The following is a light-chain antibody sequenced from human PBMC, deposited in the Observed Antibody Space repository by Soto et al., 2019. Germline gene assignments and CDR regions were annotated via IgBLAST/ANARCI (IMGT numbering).Light chain of an antibody. V-gene: IGLV2-23*02. CDR2: EVS. J-gene: IGLJ3*02. Sequence: QSALTQPASVSGSPVQSITISCTGTSSDVGSYNFVSWYQQHPGKVPKLMISEVSRRPSGVSDRFSGSKSGNTASLTISGLQAEDEADYYCSSYARSQWVFGGGTKVTVL. CDR1: SSDVGSYNF. CDR3: SSYARSQWV.